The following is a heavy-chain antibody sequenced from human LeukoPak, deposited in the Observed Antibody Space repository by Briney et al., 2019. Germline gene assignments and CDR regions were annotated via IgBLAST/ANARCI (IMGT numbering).Heavy chain of an antibody. V-gene: IGHV3-7*01. D-gene: IGHD5-12*01. CDR3: AIRKSGNAIDY. CDR2: VKQDGSEN. CDR1: GFMFSSYE. J-gene: IGHJ4*02. Sequence: GGPLRLSCAASGFMFSSYEMNWVRQAPGKGLEWVGNVKQDGSENYYADSVKGRFTISRDNAKNSLYLQMNSLRAEDTAVYYCAIRKSGNAIDYWGQGTLVTVSS.